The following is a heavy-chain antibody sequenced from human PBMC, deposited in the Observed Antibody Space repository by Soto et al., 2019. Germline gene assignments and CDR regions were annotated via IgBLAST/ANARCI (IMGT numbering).Heavy chain of an antibody. CDR1: GGSSSGYY. J-gene: IGHJ4*02. D-gene: IGHD4-17*01. CDR2: INHSGST. V-gene: IGHV4-34*01. Sequence: SELLSLTCAVYGGSSSGYYWSWIRQPTGKGLEWIGEINHSGSTNYNPSLKSRVTISVDTSKNQFSLKLSSVTAADTAVYYCARVLKSGYGDPYYFDCWGQGTLVTVSS. CDR3: ARVLKSGYGDPYYFDC.